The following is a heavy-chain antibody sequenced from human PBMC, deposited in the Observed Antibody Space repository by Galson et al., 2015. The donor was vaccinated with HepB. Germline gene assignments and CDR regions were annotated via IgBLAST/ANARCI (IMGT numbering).Heavy chain of an antibody. CDR3: ASNEVLWFGELTSFDY. V-gene: IGHV3-21*01. CDR1: GFTFSSYS. Sequence: SLRLSCAASGFTFSSYSMNWVRRAPGKGLEWVSSTSSSSSYIYYADSVKGRFTISRDNAKNSLYLQMNSLRAEDTAVYYCASNEVLWFGELTSFDYWGQGTLVTVSS. D-gene: IGHD3-10*01. J-gene: IGHJ4*02. CDR2: TSSSSSYI.